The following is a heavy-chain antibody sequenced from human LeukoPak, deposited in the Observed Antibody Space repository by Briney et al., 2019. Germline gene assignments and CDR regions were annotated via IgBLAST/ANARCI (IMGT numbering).Heavy chain of an antibody. J-gene: IGHJ4*02. CDR1: GDSVSSNTAA. CDR2: TYYRSNWYN. V-gene: IGHV6-1*01. CDR3: TRTFNWGSFDY. D-gene: IGHD7-27*01. Sequence: SQTLSLTCALSGDSVSSNTAAWTWIRQSPSRGLEWLGRTYYRSNWYNDYAVSVKSRMTINPDTSKNQFSLQLNSVTPEDTAVYYCTRTFNWGSFDYWGQGTLVTVSS.